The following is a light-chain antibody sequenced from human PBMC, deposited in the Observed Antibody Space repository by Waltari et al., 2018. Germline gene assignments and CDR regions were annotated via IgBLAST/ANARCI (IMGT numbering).Light chain of an antibody. Sequence: DIVMTQSPDSLAVSLGERATINCKSSQSVFHTNNKNYVAWYQQKPGQLPKLLIYWASTRESGVPDRFSGSGSGTDFTLAISSLQAEDVAVYYCQQYYSTPNTFGQGTQVEIK. CDR2: WAS. CDR1: QSVFHTNNKNY. V-gene: IGKV4-1*01. CDR3: QQYYSTPNT. J-gene: IGKJ2*01.